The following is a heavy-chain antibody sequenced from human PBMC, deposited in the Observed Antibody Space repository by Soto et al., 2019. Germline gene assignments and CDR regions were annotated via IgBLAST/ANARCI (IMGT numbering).Heavy chain of an antibody. D-gene: IGHD3-10*01. Sequence: QVQLVQSGAEVKKPGASVKVSCKASGYTFNVNYIHWVRQAPGQGLEWMGWISPNGGGTKFTKKFQDRVTLTTDTSVNTVYMEISSLTSDDTAVYYCARAGRGGWDYVDYWGQGTLVTVSS. V-gene: IGHV1-2*02. J-gene: IGHJ4*02. CDR1: GYTFNVNY. CDR3: ARAGRGGWDYVDY. CDR2: ISPNGGGT.